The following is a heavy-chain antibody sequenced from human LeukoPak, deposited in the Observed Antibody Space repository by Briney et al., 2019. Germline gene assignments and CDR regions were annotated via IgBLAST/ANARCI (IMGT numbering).Heavy chain of an antibody. Sequence: GGSLRLSCAASGFTFSSYAMSWVRQAPGKGLEWVSGISWNSGSIGYADSVKGRFTISRDNAKNSLYLQMNSLRAEDTALYYCAKDIWRTKDAFDIWGQGTMVTVSS. D-gene: IGHD1/OR15-1a*01. V-gene: IGHV3-9*01. J-gene: IGHJ3*02. CDR3: AKDIWRTKDAFDI. CDR2: ISWNSGSI. CDR1: GFTFSSYA.